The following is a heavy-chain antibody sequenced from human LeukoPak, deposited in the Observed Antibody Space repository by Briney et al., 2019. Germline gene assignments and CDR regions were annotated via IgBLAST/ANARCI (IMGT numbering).Heavy chain of an antibody. J-gene: IGHJ6*02. CDR2: ISGGGGDT. D-gene: IGHD3-10*01. CDR3: AKVPYSDYGSGRPPFMDV. CDR1: GITFSNYA. V-gene: IGHV3-23*01. Sequence: GGSLRLSCAASGITFSNYAMTWVRQAPGEGLEWVSTISGGGGDTYYADSVRGRFTISRDNSKSTLYLQMNSLRAEDTAIHYCAKVPYSDYGSGRPPFMDVWGQGTTVAVSS.